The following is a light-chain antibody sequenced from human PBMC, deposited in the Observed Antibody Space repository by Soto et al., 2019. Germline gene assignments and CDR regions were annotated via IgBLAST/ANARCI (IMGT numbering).Light chain of an antibody. CDR3: SSYTTTDTYV. V-gene: IGLV2-14*01. CDR1: TSDVGAYNY. J-gene: IGLJ1*01. Sequence: QSALTQPASVSGSPVQSITISCTGTTSDVGAYNYVSWFQQYPGKAPKLMIYDVSTRPSGVSYRFSGSKSGNTASLTISGLQAEDEADYYCSSYTTTDTYVFGTGTKVTVL. CDR2: DVS.